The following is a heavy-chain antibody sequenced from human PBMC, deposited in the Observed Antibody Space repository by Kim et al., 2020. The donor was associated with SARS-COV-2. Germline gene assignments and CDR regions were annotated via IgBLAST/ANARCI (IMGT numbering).Heavy chain of an antibody. CDR1: GFTFSSYA. V-gene: IGHV3-23*03. J-gene: IGHJ4*02. CDR3: AKAGAPYGDLDY. Sequence: GGSLRLSCAASGFTFSSYAMSWVRQAPGKGLEWVSVIYSGGSSTYYADSVKGRFTISRDNSKNTLYLQMNSLRAEDTAVYYCAKAGAPYGDLDYWGQGTLVTISS. CDR2: IYSGGSST. D-gene: IGHD4-17*01.